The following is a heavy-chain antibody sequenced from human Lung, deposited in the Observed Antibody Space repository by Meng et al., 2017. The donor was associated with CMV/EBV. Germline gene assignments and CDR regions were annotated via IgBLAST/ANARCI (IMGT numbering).Heavy chain of an antibody. CDR1: DGFTTSDDYY. Sequence: QGQQQEHGPRLVKPSQTLSLTCTVSDGFTTSDDYYWSWIRQSPGKGLEWIGYIHYSGTTYYNPSLKSRIAISLDTSKNQFSLNLNSVTAADAAVYYCARDSPGGYGYFDSWGQGTLVTVSS. CDR3: ARDSPGGYGYFDS. J-gene: IGHJ4*02. V-gene: IGHV4-30-4*01. CDR2: IHYSGTT. D-gene: IGHD5-12*01.